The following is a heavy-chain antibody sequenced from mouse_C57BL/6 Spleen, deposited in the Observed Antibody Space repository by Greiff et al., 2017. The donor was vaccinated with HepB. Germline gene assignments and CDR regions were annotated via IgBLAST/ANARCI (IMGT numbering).Heavy chain of an antibody. J-gene: IGHJ2*01. Sequence: DVMLVESGGGLVKPGGSLKLSCAASGFTFSSYAMSWVRQTPEKRLEWVATISDGGSYTYYPDNVKGRFTISRDNAKNNLYLQMSHLKSEDTAMYYCARASYYGSSYLDYWGQGTTLTVSS. CDR1: GFTFSSYA. D-gene: IGHD1-1*01. CDR3: ARASYYGSSYLDY. V-gene: IGHV5-4*03. CDR2: ISDGGSYT.